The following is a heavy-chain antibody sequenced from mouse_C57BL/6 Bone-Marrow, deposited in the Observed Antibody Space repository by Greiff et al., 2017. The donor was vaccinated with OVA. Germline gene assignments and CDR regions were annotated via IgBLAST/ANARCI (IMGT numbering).Heavy chain of an antibody. Sequence: EVQGVESGGGLVQSGRSLRLSCATSGFTFSDFYMEWVRQAPGKGLEWIAASRNKANDYTTEYSASVKGRFIVSRDTSQSILYLQMNALRAEDTAIYYCAREIYYDYDGYAMDYWGQGTSVTVSS. CDR2: SRNKANDYTT. J-gene: IGHJ4*01. CDR3: AREIYYDYDGYAMDY. V-gene: IGHV7-1*01. CDR1: GFTFSDFY. D-gene: IGHD2-4*01.